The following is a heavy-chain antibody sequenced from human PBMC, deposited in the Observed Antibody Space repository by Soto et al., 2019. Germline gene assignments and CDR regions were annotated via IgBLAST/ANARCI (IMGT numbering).Heavy chain of an antibody. V-gene: IGHV3-7*03. J-gene: IGHJ6*02. D-gene: IGHD6-13*01. CDR3: ARDDGAAADYYYYGMDV. CDR2: IKQDGSEK. Sequence: PGGSLRLSCAASGSTFSSYWMSWVRQAPGKGLEWVANIKQDGSEKYYVDSVKGRFTISRDNAKNSLYLQMNSLRAEDTAVYYCARDDGAAADYYYYGMDVWGQGTKVTVSS. CDR1: GSTFSSYW.